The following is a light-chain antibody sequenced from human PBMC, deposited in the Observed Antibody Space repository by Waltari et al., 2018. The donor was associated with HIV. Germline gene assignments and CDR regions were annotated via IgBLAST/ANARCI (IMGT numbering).Light chain of an antibody. CDR2: KTS. V-gene: IGKV1-5*03. Sequence: DVQMTQSPATLSASVGDRVPITCRASQIIENWLAWYQQKPGQPPELLIYKTSYLQSGVPTRFSGSGSGADFTLTIDGLQPEDFATYYCQQYNSHSYTFGQGTKL. CDR3: QQYNSHSYT. J-gene: IGKJ2*01. CDR1: QIIENW.